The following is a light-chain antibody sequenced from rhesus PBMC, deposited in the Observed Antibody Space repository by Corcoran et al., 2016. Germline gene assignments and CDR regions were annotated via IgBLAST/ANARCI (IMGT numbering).Light chain of an antibody. V-gene: IGKV1-18*01. CDR2: AAS. CDR3: QQGYNTPFT. J-gene: IGKJ3*01. CDR1: QGISSW. Sequence: DIQMTQSPSSLSASVGDKVTITCRASQGISSWLAWYQQKPGKAPTLLIYAASSLQSGVPTRFSGGGSGTDYTLPFSSLQPEDFATYYCQQGYNTPFTFGPGTKLDIK.